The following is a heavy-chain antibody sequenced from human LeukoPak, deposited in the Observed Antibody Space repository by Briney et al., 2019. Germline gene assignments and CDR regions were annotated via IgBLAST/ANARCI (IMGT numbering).Heavy chain of an antibody. CDR2: IWNDGSSQ. D-gene: IGHD4-11*01. Sequence: PGGSLRLSCAASKFTFSHFVMHWVRQAPGKGLEWVAAIWNDGSSQYYAESVKGRFTVSRDNSHNTLHLQMNSLRPEDTAVYYCAKDAQRGFDYSNSLENWGQGTLVTVSS. V-gene: IGHV3-33*06. CDR1: KFTFSHFV. CDR3: AKDAQRGFDYSNSLEN. J-gene: IGHJ4*02.